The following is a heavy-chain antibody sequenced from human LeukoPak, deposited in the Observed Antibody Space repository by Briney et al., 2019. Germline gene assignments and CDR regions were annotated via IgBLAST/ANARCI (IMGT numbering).Heavy chain of an antibody. D-gene: IGHD3/OR15-3a*01. CDR1: GDSINSNNYY. J-gene: IGHJ6*03. CDR2: VYYSGTT. V-gene: IGHV4-39*07. CDR3: SRAPIMIFGLNYHYMDV. Sequence: SETLSLTCTVSGDSINSNNYYWGWLRQSPGKGLDWIGSVYYSGTTYYNPSLKSRVTISINTSRNQFSLRLRSVTAADTAIYYCSRAPIMIFGLNYHYMDVWGEGTMVTVSS.